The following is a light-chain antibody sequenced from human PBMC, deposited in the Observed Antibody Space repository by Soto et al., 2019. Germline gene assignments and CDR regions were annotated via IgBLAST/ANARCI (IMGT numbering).Light chain of an antibody. Sequence: QSVLTQPPSASGTPGQRVTISCSGSSSNIGRNIVNWYQHLPGTAPKLLIYSSNQRPSGVPDRFSGSKSGTSASLAISGLQSEDEADYYCAAWDDSLNGYVFGTGTKVTVL. CDR1: SSNIGRNI. CDR2: SSN. J-gene: IGLJ1*01. V-gene: IGLV1-44*01. CDR3: AAWDDSLNGYV.